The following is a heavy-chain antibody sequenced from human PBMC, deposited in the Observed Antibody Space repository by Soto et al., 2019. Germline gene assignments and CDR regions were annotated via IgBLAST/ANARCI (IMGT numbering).Heavy chain of an antibody. CDR3: ARHPGYCSGGSCYTDPFDY. CDR2: IYYSGST. Sequence: QLQLQESGPGLVKPSETLSLTCTVSGGSISSSSYYWGWIRQPPGKGLEWIGSIYYSGSTYYNPSLKSRVTISVDTSKNQFSLKLSSVTAADPAVYYCARHPGYCSGGSCYTDPFDYWGQGTLVTVSS. D-gene: IGHD2-15*01. V-gene: IGHV4-39*01. CDR1: GGSISSSSYY. J-gene: IGHJ4*02.